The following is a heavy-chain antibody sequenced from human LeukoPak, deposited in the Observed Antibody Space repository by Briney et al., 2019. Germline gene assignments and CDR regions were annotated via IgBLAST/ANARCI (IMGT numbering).Heavy chain of an antibody. CDR3: AREEVWGSSTMVRGVHGSDY. J-gene: IGHJ4*02. Sequence: SETLSLTCAVYGGSFSGYYWSWIRQPPGKGLEWIGEINHSGSTNYNPSLKSRVTISVDTSKNQFSLKLSSVTAADTAVYYCAREEVWGSSTMVRGVHGSDYWGQGTLVTVSS. D-gene: IGHD3-10*01. CDR1: GGSFSGYY. V-gene: IGHV4-34*01. CDR2: INHSGST.